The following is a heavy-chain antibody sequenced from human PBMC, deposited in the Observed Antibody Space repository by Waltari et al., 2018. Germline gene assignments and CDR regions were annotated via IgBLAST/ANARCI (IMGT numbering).Heavy chain of an antibody. V-gene: IGHV3-23*01. CDR2: ISGSGDHT. J-gene: IGHJ4*02. D-gene: IGHD1-26*01. CDR3: AKSSGATQVPRPHDS. Sequence: EVQLLESGGALAQPGGSLRLSCAASGFTFSDYGMTWVRQAPGEGLGWVSGISGSGDHTYSAASVRGRFTISRDNSKNILYLQMSSLTADDTAVYYCAKSSGATQVPRPHDSWGQGSLVTVSS. CDR1: GFTFSDYG.